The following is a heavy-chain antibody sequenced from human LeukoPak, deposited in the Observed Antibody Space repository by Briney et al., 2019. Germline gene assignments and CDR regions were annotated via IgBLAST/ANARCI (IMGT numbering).Heavy chain of an antibody. CDR3: ARRRWGDSFDF. CDR1: GASTSRDY. CDR2: LYSSGNT. Sequence: SETLSLTCTVSGASTSRDYWSWIRQPPGQGLEWLGYLYSSGNTNYNPSLKSRITISVDSSKKQFSLKLTSVTAADTAVYYCARRRWGDSFDFWGQGTMVTVSS. V-gene: IGHV4-59*08. J-gene: IGHJ3*01. D-gene: IGHD2-21*01.